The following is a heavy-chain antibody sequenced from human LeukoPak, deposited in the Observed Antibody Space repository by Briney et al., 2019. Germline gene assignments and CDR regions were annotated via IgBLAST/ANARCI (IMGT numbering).Heavy chain of an antibody. V-gene: IGHV1-69*13. CDR1: AGTFSSYA. J-gene: IGHJ4*02. CDR2: IIPIFGTA. Sequence: ASVKVSCKASAGTFSSYAISWVRQAPGQGLEWVGGIIPIFGTANYAQKFQGRVTITADESTSTAYMELSSLRSEDTAVYYCARERGYYYDSSGSDWGQGTLVTVSS. CDR3: ARERGYYYDSSGSD. D-gene: IGHD3-22*01.